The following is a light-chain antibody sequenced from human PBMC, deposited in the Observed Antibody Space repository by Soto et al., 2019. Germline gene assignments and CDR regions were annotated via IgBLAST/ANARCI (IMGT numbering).Light chain of an antibody. Sequence: DIPMTQSPSSLSASVGDRDTITCRASQSVSNHLNWYQQKPGKAPKLLIYASSSLQSGVPSRFSGSGSGTDFTLTISSLQPEDFATYYCQQSHSNIQELTFGGGTKVEIK. CDR1: QSVSNH. CDR2: ASS. J-gene: IGKJ4*01. CDR3: QQSHSNIQELT. V-gene: IGKV1-39*01.